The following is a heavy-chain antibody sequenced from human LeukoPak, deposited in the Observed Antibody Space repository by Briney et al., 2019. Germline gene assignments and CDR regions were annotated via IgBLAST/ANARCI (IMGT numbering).Heavy chain of an antibody. J-gene: IGHJ4*02. CDR2: INPNSGGT. CDR3: ASYMITFGGVIF. V-gene: IGHV1-2*02. CDR1: GYSFTVYY. Sequence: ASVKVSCKASGYSFTVYYIHWVRQAPGQGLEWMGWINPNSGGTNYAQKFQGRVTMTRDTSISTAYMELSRLRSDDTAVYYCASYMITFGGVIFWGQGTLVTVSS. D-gene: IGHD3-16*02.